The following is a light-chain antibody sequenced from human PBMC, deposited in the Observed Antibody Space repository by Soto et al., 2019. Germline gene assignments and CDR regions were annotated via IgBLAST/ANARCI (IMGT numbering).Light chain of an antibody. Sequence: EIVLTHSPATLSSSPGERATLSCRTSQTVGSKLAWYQHKPGQAPRLLIHDTSNRATGIPARFSGSGSGTDFTLTISSLEPEDFAVYYCHQRNSWPRTFGQGTKVDIK. J-gene: IGKJ1*01. CDR2: DTS. CDR1: QTVGSK. CDR3: HQRNSWPRT. V-gene: IGKV3-11*01.